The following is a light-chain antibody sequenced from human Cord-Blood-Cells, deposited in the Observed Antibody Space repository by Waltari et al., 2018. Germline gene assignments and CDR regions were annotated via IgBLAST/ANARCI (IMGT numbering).Light chain of an antibody. V-gene: IGKV3-11*01. CDR3: QQRSNWPPS. CDR2: DAS. J-gene: IGKJ2*03. Sequence: EIVLTHSPATLSSSPGERATLSCRASQSVSSYLAWYQQKPGQAPRLLIYDASNRATGIPARFSGSGSGTDFTLTISSLEPEDFAVYYCQQRSNWPPSFGQGTKLEIK. CDR1: QSVSSY.